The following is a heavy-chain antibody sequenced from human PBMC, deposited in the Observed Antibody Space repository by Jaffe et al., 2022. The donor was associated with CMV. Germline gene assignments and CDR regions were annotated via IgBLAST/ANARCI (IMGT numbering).Heavy chain of an antibody. V-gene: IGHV3-23*01. J-gene: IGHJ3*01. D-gene: IGHD1-26*01. CDR2: ISDSGGST. CDR1: GFTFSNYA. CDR3: AKDRERAWELLHVFDL. Sequence: EVQLLESGGGLLQPGGSLRLSCAASGFTFSNYAMSWVRRAPGKGLEWVASISDSGGSTYYADSVKGRLTISRENSKNTLFLQMSSLRAEDTAVYYCAKDRERAWELLHVFDLWGQGTMVSVSS.